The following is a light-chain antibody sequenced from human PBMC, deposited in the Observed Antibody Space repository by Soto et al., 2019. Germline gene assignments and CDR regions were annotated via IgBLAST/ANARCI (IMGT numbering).Light chain of an antibody. V-gene: IGKV3-15*01. CDR2: GAS. J-gene: IGKJ5*01. Sequence: EIVMTQSPATLSVSPGERATLSCRASQSVSSNLAWYQQNPGQAPRLLIYGASTRATGIPARFSGIRSATDFTLTISSLQSEDFALYYCQQYNNWPPTFGQGTRLEIK. CDR1: QSVSSN. CDR3: QQYNNWPPT.